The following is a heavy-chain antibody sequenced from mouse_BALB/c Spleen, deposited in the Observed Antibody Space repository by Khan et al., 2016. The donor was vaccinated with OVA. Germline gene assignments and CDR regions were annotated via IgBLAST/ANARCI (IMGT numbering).Heavy chain of an antibody. J-gene: IGHJ4*01. CDR2: IWGDGST. Sequence: VELVESGPGLVAPSQSLSITCTVSGFPLTGYGVNWVRQPPGKGLEWLGMIWGDGSTDYNSALKSRLSISKDNSKSQVFLKMNSLQTDDTARYYCARLTPDYYAMDYWGQGTSVTVSS. V-gene: IGHV2-6-7*01. CDR1: GFPLTGYG. CDR3: ARLTPDYYAMDY.